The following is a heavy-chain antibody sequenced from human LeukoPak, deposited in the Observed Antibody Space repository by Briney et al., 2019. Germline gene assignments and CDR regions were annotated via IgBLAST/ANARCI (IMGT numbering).Heavy chain of an antibody. D-gene: IGHD1-26*01. CDR1: GFTFSDYY. CDR2: ISSSSSYT. J-gene: IGHJ6*02. Sequence: GGSLGLSCAASGFTFSDYYMSWIRQAPGKGLEWVSYISSSSSYTNYADSVKGRFTISRDNAKNSLYLQMNSLRAEDTAVYYCARDTPRELPYYYGMDVWGQGTTVTVSS. CDR3: ARDTPRELPYYYGMDV. V-gene: IGHV3-11*05.